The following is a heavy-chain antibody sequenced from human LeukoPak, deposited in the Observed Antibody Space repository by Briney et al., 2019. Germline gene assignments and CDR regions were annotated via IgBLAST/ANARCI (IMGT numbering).Heavy chain of an antibody. Sequence: SVKVSCKASGGTFSSYAISWVRQAPGQGLEWMGGIIPIFGTANYAQKFQGRVTITADKSTSTAYMELSSLRSEDTAVYYCASPNNTMIVGGSYLYWGQGTLVTVSS. V-gene: IGHV1-69*06. CDR3: ASPNNTMIVGGSYLY. D-gene: IGHD3-22*01. J-gene: IGHJ4*02. CDR1: GGTFSSYA. CDR2: IIPIFGTA.